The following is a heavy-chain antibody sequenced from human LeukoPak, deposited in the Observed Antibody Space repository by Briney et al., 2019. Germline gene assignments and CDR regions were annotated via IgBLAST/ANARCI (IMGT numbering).Heavy chain of an antibody. CDR3: ARTRDGYNQYYFDY. Sequence: SETLSLTCAVSGGSISSGGYSRSWLRQPPGKGLEWIGYIYHSGSTYYNPSLKSRVTISVDRSKNQFSLKLSSVTAADTAVYYCARTRDGYNQYYFDYWGQGTLVTVSS. D-gene: IGHD5-24*01. CDR1: GGSISSGGYS. CDR2: IYHSGST. J-gene: IGHJ4*02. V-gene: IGHV4-30-2*01.